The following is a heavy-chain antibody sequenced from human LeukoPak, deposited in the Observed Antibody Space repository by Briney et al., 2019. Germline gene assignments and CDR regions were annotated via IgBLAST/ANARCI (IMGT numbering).Heavy chain of an antibody. CDR1: GGSISSYY. CDR3: ARGGGYSSGPAY. D-gene: IGHD6-19*01. J-gene: IGHJ4*02. Sequence: PSETLSLTCTVSGGSISSYYWSWIRQSLGKGLEWIGYISYTGSTNYNPSLKSRVTISVDTSRNQFSLKLSSVTPADTAVYFCARGGGYSSGPAYWGQGTLVTVSS. CDR2: ISYTGST. V-gene: IGHV4-59*01.